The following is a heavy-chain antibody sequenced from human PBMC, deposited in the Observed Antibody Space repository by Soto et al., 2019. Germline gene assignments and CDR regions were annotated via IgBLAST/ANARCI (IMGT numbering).Heavy chain of an antibody. CDR3: AKAGVEVATVYYFDY. Sequence: QVQLVESGGGVVQPGRSLRLSCAASGFTFSSYGMHWVRQAPGKGLEWVADISYDGSNKYYADSVKGRFTISRDNSKNTLYLQMNSLRAEDTAVYYCAKAGVEVATVYYFDYWGQGTLVTVSS. CDR2: ISYDGSNK. CDR1: GFTFSSYG. V-gene: IGHV3-30*18. J-gene: IGHJ4*02. D-gene: IGHD5-12*01.